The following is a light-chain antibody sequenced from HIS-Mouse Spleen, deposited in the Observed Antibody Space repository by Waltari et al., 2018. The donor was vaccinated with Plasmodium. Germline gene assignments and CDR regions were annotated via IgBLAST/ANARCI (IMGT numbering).Light chain of an antibody. Sequence: DIQMTQSPSTLSASVGDRVTITCRASQSISSWLAWYQQKPGKAPKLLIYKASSLESGVPSRFSGSGSGTKFTPTISSLQPDDFATYYCQQYNSYSWTFGQGTKVEIK. CDR2: KAS. V-gene: IGKV1-5*03. J-gene: IGKJ1*01. CDR3: QQYNSYSWT. CDR1: QSISSW.